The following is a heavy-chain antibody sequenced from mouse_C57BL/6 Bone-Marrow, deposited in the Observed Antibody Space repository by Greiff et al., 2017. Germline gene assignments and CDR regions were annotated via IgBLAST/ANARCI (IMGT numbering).Heavy chain of an antibody. CDR2: ISSGGDYI. V-gene: IGHV5-9-1*02. CDR3: TSGLLWNAY. Sequence: EVMLVESGEGLVKPGGSLKLSCAASGFTFSSYAMSWVRQTPEKRLEWVAYISSGGDYIYYADTVKGRFTISRDNARNTLYLQMSSLKSEDTAMDYCTSGLLWNAYWGQGTLVTVSA. D-gene: IGHD2-1*01. J-gene: IGHJ3*01. CDR1: GFTFSSYA.